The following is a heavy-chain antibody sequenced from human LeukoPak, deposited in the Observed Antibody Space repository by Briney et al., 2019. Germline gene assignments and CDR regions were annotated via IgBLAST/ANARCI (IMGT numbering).Heavy chain of an antibody. Sequence: SETLSLTCTVPGGSINNGGYYWSWIRQHPGKGLEWIGYIYYSGSSYYNPSLRSRVTISVDTSKNHFSLKLSSVTAADTAVYYCARNRDGYNSFDYWGQGTLVTVSS. V-gene: IGHV4-31*03. D-gene: IGHD5-24*01. CDR2: IYYSGSS. J-gene: IGHJ4*02. CDR1: GGSINNGGYY. CDR3: ARNRDGYNSFDY.